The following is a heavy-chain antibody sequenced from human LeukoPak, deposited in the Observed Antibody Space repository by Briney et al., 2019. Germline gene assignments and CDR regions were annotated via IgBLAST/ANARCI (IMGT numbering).Heavy chain of an antibody. CDR2: ISSTSSNT. Sequence: GGSLRLSCAASGFTFSDYYMSWIRQAPGKGLEWVSYISSTSSNTNYADSVKDRFTISRDNAKNSLSLQMSSLRAEDTAVYYCVRLMGYSYGLGDFWGQGALVTVSS. CDR1: GFTFSDYY. CDR3: VRLMGYSYGLGDF. D-gene: IGHD5-18*01. J-gene: IGHJ4*02. V-gene: IGHV3-11*03.